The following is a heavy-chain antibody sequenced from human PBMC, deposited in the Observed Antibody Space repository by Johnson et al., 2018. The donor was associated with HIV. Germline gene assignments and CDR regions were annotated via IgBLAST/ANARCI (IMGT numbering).Heavy chain of an antibody. CDR2: IRYDGSNK. V-gene: IGHV3-30*02. J-gene: IGHJ3*02. CDR3: AKEGEYFYDSSGFDAFDI. D-gene: IGHD3-22*01. Sequence: QVHLVESGGGVVQPGGSLRLSCAASGFTFSSYGMHWVRQAPGKGLEWVAFIRYDGSNKYYADSVKGRFTISRDNSKNTLYLQMNSLRSEDTAVYYCAKEGEYFYDSSGFDAFDIWGQGTMVTVSS. CDR1: GFTFSSYG.